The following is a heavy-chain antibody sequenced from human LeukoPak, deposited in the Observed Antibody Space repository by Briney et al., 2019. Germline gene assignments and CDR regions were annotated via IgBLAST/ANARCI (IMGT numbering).Heavy chain of an antibody. V-gene: IGHV3-43*01. Sequence: PGGSLRLSCAASGFTFHDYTMHWVRQAPGKGLEWVSLISWDGGRTYNADSLKGRFTISRDNSKNSLYLQMNSLRTEDTALYYCARARLGYCFGGSCYTLDPWGQGTLVTVSS. D-gene: IGHD2-15*01. J-gene: IGHJ5*02. CDR3: ARARLGYCFGGSCYTLDP. CDR2: ISWDGGRT. CDR1: GFTFHDYT.